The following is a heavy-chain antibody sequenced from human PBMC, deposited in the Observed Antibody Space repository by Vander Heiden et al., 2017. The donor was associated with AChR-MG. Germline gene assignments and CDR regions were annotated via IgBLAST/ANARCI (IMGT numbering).Heavy chain of an antibody. D-gene: IGHD3-9*01. J-gene: IGHJ5*02. V-gene: IGHV1-2*02. CDR3: ASFRDYDMHT. Sequence: QVQLVQSGAEVKKPGASVKVSCKASGYTFTSYYMHWVRQAPGQGLEWMGWISPNSGGTNYAQKLQGRVTMTRDTSISTAYMELSRLRSDDTAVYYCASFRDYDMHTWGQGTLVTVSS. CDR1: GYTFTSYY. CDR2: ISPNSGGT.